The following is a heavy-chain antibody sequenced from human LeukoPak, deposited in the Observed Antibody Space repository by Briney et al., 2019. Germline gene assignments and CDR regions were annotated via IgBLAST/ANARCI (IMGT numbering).Heavy chain of an antibody. CDR1: GGSFSDYY. J-gene: IGHJ4*02. Sequence: SETLSLTCAVYGGSFSDYYWSWIRQPPGKGLEWIGEINHSGSTNYNPSLKSRVTISVDTSKNQFSLKLSSVTAADTAVYYCARLVVTRFDYWGQGTLVTVSS. CDR3: ARLVVTRFDY. D-gene: IGHD4-23*01. V-gene: IGHV4-34*01. CDR2: INHSGST.